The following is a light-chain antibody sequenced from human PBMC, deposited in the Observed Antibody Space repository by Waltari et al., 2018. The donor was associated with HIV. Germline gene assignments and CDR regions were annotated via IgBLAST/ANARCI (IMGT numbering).Light chain of an antibody. J-gene: IGKJ4*01. Sequence: IAMMQSPDSLAVSLGWRAIIQCQSGQSVFYSSDNKHNVAWYQQKPGRPPKLLIYWASTRESGVPDRFSGSGSGTDFTLTINNLQAEDVAVYYCQQYYSFPVTFGGGTRVELK. CDR3: QQYYSFPVT. CDR1: QSVFYSSDNKHN. V-gene: IGKV4-1*01. CDR2: WAS.